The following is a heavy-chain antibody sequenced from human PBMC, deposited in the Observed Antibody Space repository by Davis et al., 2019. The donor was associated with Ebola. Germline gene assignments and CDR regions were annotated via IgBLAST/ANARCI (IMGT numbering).Heavy chain of an antibody. Sequence: GESLKISCQGSGYKFTDYWISWVRQMPGKGLEWMGRIDPFDSYTNYNPSIQGHVTISADKSISTVFLQWTSLKASDTAMYYCAIFQRRGRGKRRFDYWGQGTLVTVSS. CDR1: GYKFTDYW. V-gene: IGHV5-10-1*01. CDR2: IDPFDSYT. J-gene: IGHJ4*02. D-gene: IGHD2-21*01. CDR3: AIFQRRGRGKRRFDY.